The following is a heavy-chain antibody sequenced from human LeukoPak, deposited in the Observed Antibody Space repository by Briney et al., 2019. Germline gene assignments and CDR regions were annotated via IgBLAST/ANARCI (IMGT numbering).Heavy chain of an antibody. D-gene: IGHD3-3*01. CDR3: AREPKVSYYDFWSGHNYYGMDV. CDR2: IWYDGSNK. CDR1: GFTFSSYG. V-gene: IGHV3-33*01. J-gene: IGHJ6*02. Sequence: GGSLRLSCAASGFTFSSYGMPWVRQAPGKGLEWVAVIWYDGSNKYYADSVKGRFTISRDNSKNTLYLQMNSLRAEDTAVYYCAREPKVSYYDFWSGHNYYGMDVWGQGTTVTVSS.